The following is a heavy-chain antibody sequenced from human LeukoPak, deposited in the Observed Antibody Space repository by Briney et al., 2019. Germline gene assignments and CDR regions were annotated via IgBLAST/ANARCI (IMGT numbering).Heavy chain of an antibody. Sequence: PGGSLRLSCAASGFTVRSNYMSWVRQAPGRGLEWVSVIFSNGSTYYADSVKGRFTISRDNSKNKVFLQMNSLRAEDTAVYYCARDSAIVGAIYYMDVWGKGTTVTVSS. CDR1: GFTVRSNY. D-gene: IGHD1-26*01. V-gene: IGHV3-53*01. J-gene: IGHJ6*03. CDR3: ARDSAIVGAIYYMDV. CDR2: IFSNGST.